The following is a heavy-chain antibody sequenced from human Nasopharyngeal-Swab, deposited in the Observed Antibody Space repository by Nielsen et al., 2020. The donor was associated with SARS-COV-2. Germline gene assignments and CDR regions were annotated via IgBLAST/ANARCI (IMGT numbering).Heavy chain of an antibody. J-gene: IGHJ4*02. V-gene: IGHV3-23*01. CDR1: GFTFSSYA. CDR3: AKDRLRQWLAYDY. Sequence: GESLKISCAASGFTFSSYAMSWVRQAPGKGLEWVSAISGSGGSTYYADSVKGRFTISRDNSKNTLYLQMNSLRAEDTAVYYCAKDRLRQWLAYDYWGQGTLVTVSS. CDR2: ISGSGGST. D-gene: IGHD6-19*01.